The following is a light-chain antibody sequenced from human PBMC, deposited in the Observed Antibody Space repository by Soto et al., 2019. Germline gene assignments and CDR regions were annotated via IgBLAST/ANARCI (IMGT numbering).Light chain of an antibody. CDR1: SSDVGDNY. J-gene: IGLJ2*01. V-gene: IGLV2-14*01. CDR3: SSYTSSSTLVV. CDR2: DVS. Sequence: QSVLTQPASVSASPGQSITISCTGTSSDVGDNYVSWYQQHPGKAPKLMIYDVSNRPSRVSNRFSGSKSGNTASLTISGLQAEDESDYYCSSYTSSSTLVVFGGGTKLTVL.